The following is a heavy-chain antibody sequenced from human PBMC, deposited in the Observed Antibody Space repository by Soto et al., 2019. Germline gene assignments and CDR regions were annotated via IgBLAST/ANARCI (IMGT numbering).Heavy chain of an antibody. J-gene: IGHJ4*02. V-gene: IGHV3-21*01. CDR3: ARGELWFDY. Sequence: EVQLVESGGGLVKPGGSLRVSCVASGITFSSYSMNWVRQAPGKGLEWVSSISSLSSYIYYADSVKGRFTISRDNAKNSLYLQMNSLRAEDTAIYYCARGELWFDYWGQGTLVTVSS. D-gene: IGHD5-18*01. CDR2: ISSLSSYI. CDR1: GITFSSYS.